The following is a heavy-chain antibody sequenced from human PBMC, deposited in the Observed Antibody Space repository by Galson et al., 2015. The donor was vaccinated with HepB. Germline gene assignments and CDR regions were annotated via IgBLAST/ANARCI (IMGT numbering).Heavy chain of an antibody. D-gene: IGHD3-9*01. J-gene: IGHJ6*02. CDR1: GFTFSTCG. CDR3: ARESPAYYDILTGISYYYYGMDV. CDR2: VSSSSSTI. Sequence: SLRLSCAASGFTFSTCGMNWVRQAPGKGLEWVSYVSSSSSTIHYADSVRGRFTISRDNAKNSLYLEMNSLRDEDTAVYYCARESPAYYDILTGISYYYYGMDVWGQGTTVTVSS. V-gene: IGHV3-48*02.